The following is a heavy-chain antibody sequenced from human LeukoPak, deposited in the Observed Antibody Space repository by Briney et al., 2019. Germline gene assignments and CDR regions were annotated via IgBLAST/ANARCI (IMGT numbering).Heavy chain of an antibody. D-gene: IGHD5/OR15-5a*01. Sequence: ASVMVSCKASGYTFTSHYIHWVRQTAGQGLEWMGLINPVGGSTIYPHKFQGRVTMTRDTSASTVYMELNSLRSEDTAVYFCARAIKIVSTITGLGPDYWGQGTLVTVSS. J-gene: IGHJ4*02. CDR2: INPVGGST. CDR3: ARAIKIVSTITGLGPDY. V-gene: IGHV1-46*01. CDR1: GYTFTSHY.